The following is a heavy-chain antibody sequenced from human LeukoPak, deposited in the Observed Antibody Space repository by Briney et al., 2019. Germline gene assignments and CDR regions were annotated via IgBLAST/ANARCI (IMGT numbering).Heavy chain of an antibody. V-gene: IGHV4-34*01. D-gene: IGHD3-16*01. Sequence: SETLSLTCAVYGGSFSGYYWSWIRQPPGKGLEWIGEINHSGSTNYNPSLKSRVTISVDTSKNQFSLKLSSVTAADTAVYYCASLRGDVYLPIWFDYWGQGTLVTVSS. CDR2: INHSGST. CDR3: ASLRGDVYLPIWFDY. CDR1: GGSFSGYY. J-gene: IGHJ4*02.